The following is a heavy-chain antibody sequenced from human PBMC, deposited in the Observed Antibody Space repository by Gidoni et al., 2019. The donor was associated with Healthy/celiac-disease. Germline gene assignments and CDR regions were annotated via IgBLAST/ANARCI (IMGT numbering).Heavy chain of an antibody. J-gene: IGHJ4*02. D-gene: IGHD3-10*01. CDR3: AKYGYGWVRGTIRY. CDR2: ISGSGGRT. V-gene: IGHV3-23*01. Sequence: EVQLLESGGGLVQPGGSLRLSCAASGFPFSSYAMSWVRQAPGKGLEWVSAISGSGGRTYYADSVKGRFTISRDNSKNTLYLQMNSLRAEDTAVYYCAKYGYGWVRGTIRYWGQGTLVTVSS. CDR1: GFPFSSYA.